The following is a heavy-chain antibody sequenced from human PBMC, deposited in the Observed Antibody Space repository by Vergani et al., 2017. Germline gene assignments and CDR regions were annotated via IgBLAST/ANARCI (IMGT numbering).Heavy chain of an antibody. V-gene: IGHV3-9*01. D-gene: IGHD1-14*01. CDR3: AKDRAAHRGDAFEI. J-gene: IGHJ3*02. CDR1: GFTFDDYA. CDR2: LSWNSGFI. Sequence: EVQLVESGGGFIQTGRSLRLPCVGSGFTFDDYAMHWVRQAPGKGLEWVAGLSWNSGFISYADSVKGRFTISRDNAKNSLYLQMDSLRPEDTAVYFCAKDRAAHRGDAFEIWGQGTKVTVSS.